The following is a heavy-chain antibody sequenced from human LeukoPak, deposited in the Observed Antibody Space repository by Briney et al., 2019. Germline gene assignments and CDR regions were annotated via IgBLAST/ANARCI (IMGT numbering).Heavy chain of an antibody. D-gene: IGHD3-3*01. Sequence: GGSLRLSCAASGFTFSSYGMHWVRQAPGKGLEWVAVIWYDGSNKYYADSVKGRFTISRDNSKNTLYLQMNSLRAEDTAVYYCARDGSAYDFWSGYWMDFDYWGQGTLVTVSS. CDR3: ARDGSAYDFWSGYWMDFDY. CDR1: GFTFSSYG. V-gene: IGHV3-33*01. CDR2: IWYDGSNK. J-gene: IGHJ4*02.